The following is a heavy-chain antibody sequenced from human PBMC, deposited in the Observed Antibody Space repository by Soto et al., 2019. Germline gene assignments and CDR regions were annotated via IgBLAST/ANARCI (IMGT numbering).Heavy chain of an antibody. CDR1: GYTFTSYG. CDR3: ARDSLMIDVIDAFDI. Sequence: ASVKVSCKASGYTFTSYGISWVRQAPGQGLEWMGWISAYNGKTNYAQKLQGRVTMTTDTSTSTAYMELRRLRSDDTAVYYCARDSLMIDVIDAFDIWCLGTMVTVSS. J-gene: IGHJ3*02. V-gene: IGHV1-18*01. CDR2: ISAYNGKT. D-gene: IGHD3-22*01.